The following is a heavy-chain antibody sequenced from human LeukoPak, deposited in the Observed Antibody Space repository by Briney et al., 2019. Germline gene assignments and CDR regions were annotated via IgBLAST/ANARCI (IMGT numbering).Heavy chain of an antibody. CDR3: ARERAGSSWDKLYAFDI. CDR2: IYYSGST. D-gene: IGHD6-13*01. V-gene: IGHV4-39*07. CDR1: GGSISSSSYY. J-gene: IGHJ3*02. Sequence: PSETLSLTCTVSGGSISSSSYYWGWIRQPPGKGLEWIGSIYYSGSTYYNPSLKSRVTISVDTSKNQFSLKLSSVTAADTAVYYCARERAGSSWDKLYAFDIWGQGTMVTVSS.